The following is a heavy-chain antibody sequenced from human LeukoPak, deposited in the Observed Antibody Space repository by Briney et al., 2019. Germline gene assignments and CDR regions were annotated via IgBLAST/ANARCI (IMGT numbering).Heavy chain of an antibody. D-gene: IGHD6-6*01. J-gene: IGHJ4*02. CDR3: AKDRNSVGSSYNY. V-gene: IGHV3-23*01. CDR2: ISGSGGST. CDR1: GFTFSSYA. Sequence: GGSLRLSCAAAGFTFSSYAMSWVRQAPGKGLEWVSAISGSGGSTYYADSVKGRFTISRDNSKNTLYLQMNSLRAEDTAVYYCAKDRNSVGSSYNYWGQGTLVTVSS.